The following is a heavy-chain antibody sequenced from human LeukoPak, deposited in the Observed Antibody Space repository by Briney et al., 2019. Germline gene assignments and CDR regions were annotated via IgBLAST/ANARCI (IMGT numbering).Heavy chain of an antibody. CDR1: GGSISSGDYY. CDR3: ASGFGPWGGYDFWSGYYYLRYYGMDV. Sequence: PSETLSLTCTVSGGSISSGDYYWSWIRQPPGKGLEWIGYIYYSGSTYYNPSLKSRVTISVDTSKNQFSLKLSSVTAADTAVYYCASGFGPWGGYDFWSGYYYLRYYGMDVWGQGTTVTVSS. D-gene: IGHD3-3*01. J-gene: IGHJ6*02. CDR2: IYYSGST. V-gene: IGHV4-30-4*01.